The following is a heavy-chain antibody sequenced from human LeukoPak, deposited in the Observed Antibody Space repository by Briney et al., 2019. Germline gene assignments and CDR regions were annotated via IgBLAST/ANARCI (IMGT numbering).Heavy chain of an antibody. CDR2: IYPGDSDT. CDR3: ARVGYCSSTSCSYFDY. D-gene: IGHD2-2*01. V-gene: IGHV5-51*01. CDR1: GYSFTSYW. Sequence: GESLKISCKGSGYSFTSYWIGWVRQMPGKGLEWMGIIYPGDSDTRYSPSFQGQVAISADKSISTAYLQWSSLKASDTAMYYCARVGYCSSTSCSYFDYWGQGTLVTVSS. J-gene: IGHJ4*02.